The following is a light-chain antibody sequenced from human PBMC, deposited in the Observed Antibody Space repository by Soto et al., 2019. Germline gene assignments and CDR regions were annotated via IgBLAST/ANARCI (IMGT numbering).Light chain of an antibody. V-gene: IGKV3-20*01. CDR2: GAS. J-gene: IGKJ2*01. CDR1: QSVSSSY. CDR3: QQYGISAYT. Sequence: EIVLTQSPGTLSLSPGERATLSCRASQSVSSSYLAWYQQKPGQAPSLLIYGASSTATGIPDRFSGSGSGTDFTLSISRLEPEDFAVYYYQQYGISAYTFGQGTKLAI.